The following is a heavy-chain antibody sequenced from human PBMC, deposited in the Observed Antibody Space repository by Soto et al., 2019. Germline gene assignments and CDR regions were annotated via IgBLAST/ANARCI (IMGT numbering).Heavy chain of an antibody. CDR1: GFSFSSYR. CDR2: ISSSSSTI. CDR3: ARDLFRYHGMDV. V-gene: IGHV3-48*02. J-gene: IGHJ6*02. Sequence: GGSLRRDCAASGFSFSSYRMNWVRQAPGKGLAWVSYISSSSSTIYYADSGKGRLTISRDNAKTSLYLQMNSLRDEDTAVYYCARDLFRYHGMDVWGQGTTVTVSS. D-gene: IGHD2-21*01.